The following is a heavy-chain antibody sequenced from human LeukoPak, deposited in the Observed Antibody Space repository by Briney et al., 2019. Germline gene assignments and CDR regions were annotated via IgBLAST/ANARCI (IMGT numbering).Heavy chain of an antibody. V-gene: IGHV1-69*02. Sequence: SVKVSCKAPGGTFSDYSISWVRQAPGQGLEWMGRILPLVGRLHYAQKFQGRFTLTADKSTTTVYMELSSLRSEDAAVYYCVRSGYDYDWFDPWGQGTLVTVSS. CDR1: GGTFSDYS. CDR3: VRSGYDYDWFDP. J-gene: IGHJ5*02. D-gene: IGHD5-12*01. CDR2: ILPLVGRL.